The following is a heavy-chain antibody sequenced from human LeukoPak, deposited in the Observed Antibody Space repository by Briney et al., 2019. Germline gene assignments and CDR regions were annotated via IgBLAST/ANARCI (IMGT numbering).Heavy chain of an antibody. Sequence: ASVKVSCKASGYTFTSSCMHWVRQAPGQGLEWMGIINPSGGSTNYAQKFQGRFTMTRDMSTSTLYMELSSLRSEDTAVYYCASSGQVHYYYYYMDVWGKGTTVTVSS. J-gene: IGHJ6*03. CDR3: ASSGQVHYYYYYMDV. D-gene: IGHD3-10*01. CDR1: GYTFTSSC. CDR2: INPSGGST. V-gene: IGHV1-46*01.